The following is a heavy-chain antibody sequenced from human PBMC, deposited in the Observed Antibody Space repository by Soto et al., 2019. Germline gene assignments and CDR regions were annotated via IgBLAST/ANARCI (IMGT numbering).Heavy chain of an antibody. V-gene: IGHV1-3*01. CDR2: INAGNGNT. J-gene: IGHJ5*02. Sequence: QVQLVQSGAEVKKPGASVKVSCKASGYTFTSYAMHWVRQAPGQRLEWMGWINAGNGNTKYSQKFQGRVTITRDTSASTAYMELSSLRSEDTAVYYCARSRITVTTSGSSGWFDPWGQGTLVTVSS. D-gene: IGHD1-7*01. CDR3: ARSRITVTTSGSSGWFDP. CDR1: GYTFTSYA.